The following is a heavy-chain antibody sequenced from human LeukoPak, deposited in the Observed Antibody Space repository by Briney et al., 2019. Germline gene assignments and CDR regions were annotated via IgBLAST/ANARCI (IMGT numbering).Heavy chain of an antibody. CDR3: ARLGSGSYHTPGYFDY. J-gene: IGHJ4*02. Sequence: GGSLRLSCAASGFTFSSYAMSWVRQAPGKGLEWVSAISGSGGSTYYADSVKGRFTISRDNSKNTLYLQMNSLRAEDTAVYYRARLGSGSYHTPGYFDYWGQGTLVTVSS. D-gene: IGHD1-26*01. CDR2: ISGSGGST. V-gene: IGHV3-23*01. CDR1: GFTFSSYA.